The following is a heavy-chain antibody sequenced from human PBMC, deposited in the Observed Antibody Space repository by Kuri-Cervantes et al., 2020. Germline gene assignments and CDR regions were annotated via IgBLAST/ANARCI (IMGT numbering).Heavy chain of an antibody. V-gene: IGHV4-34*01. Sequence: SETLSLTCAVYGGSFSGYYWSWIRQPPGKGLEWIGEINHSGSTNYNPSLKSRVTISVDTSKNQFSLKLSSVTAADTAVYYCARLVTAPRSRIYCSGCSCYLSRRPVDYWGQGTLVTVSS. D-gene: IGHD2-15*01. J-gene: IGHJ4*02. CDR2: INHSGST. CDR3: ARLVTAPRSRIYCSGCSCYLSRRPVDY. CDR1: GGSFSGYY.